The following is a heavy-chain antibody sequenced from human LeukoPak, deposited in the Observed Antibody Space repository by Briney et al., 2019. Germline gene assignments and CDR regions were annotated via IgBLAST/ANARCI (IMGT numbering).Heavy chain of an antibody. J-gene: IGHJ4*02. Sequence: SETLSLTCTVSGGSISSSSYYWGWIRQPPGKGLEWIGSIYYSGSTYYNPSLKSRVTISVDTSKNQFSLKLSSVTAADTAVYYCARTYMIVVVTAQIDYWGQGTLVTVSS. CDR3: ARTYMIVVVTAQIDY. D-gene: IGHD3-22*01. V-gene: IGHV4-39*01. CDR1: GGSISSSSYY. CDR2: IYYSGST.